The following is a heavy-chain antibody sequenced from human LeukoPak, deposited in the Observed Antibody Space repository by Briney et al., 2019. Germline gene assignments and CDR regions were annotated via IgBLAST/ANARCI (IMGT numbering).Heavy chain of an antibody. J-gene: IGHJ4*02. CDR3: AKASWDDSSGLYY. D-gene: IGHD3-22*01. CDR1: GFNFANHA. CDR2: ISGGGDIT. Sequence: PGGSLRLSCAASGFNFANHAMSWVRQTAGKGLEWVSAISGGGDITYYADSVKGRFTISRDNSKNTLYLQMNSLRAEDTAVYYCAKASWDDSSGLYYWGQGTLVTVSS. V-gene: IGHV3-23*01.